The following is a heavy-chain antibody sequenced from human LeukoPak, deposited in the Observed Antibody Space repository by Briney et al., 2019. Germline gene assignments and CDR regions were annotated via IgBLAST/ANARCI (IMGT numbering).Heavy chain of an antibody. J-gene: IGHJ4*02. CDR2: ISGSSSYI. V-gene: IGHV3-21*01. CDR1: GFTFSSYS. CDR3: ARGGDYGNYHFDY. Sequence: PGGSLRLSRAASGFTFSSYSMNWVRQAPGKGLEWVSSISGSSSYIYYADSVKGRFTISRDNANNSLSLQMNSLRAEDTAVYYRARGGDYGNYHFDYWGQGTLVTVSS. D-gene: IGHD4-11*01.